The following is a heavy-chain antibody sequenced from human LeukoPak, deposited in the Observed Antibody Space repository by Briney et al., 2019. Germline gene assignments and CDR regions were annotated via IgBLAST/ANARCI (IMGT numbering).Heavy chain of an antibody. CDR2: ISGSGGST. CDR1: GFTFSSYA. Sequence: GGSLRLSCAASGFTFSSYAMSWVRRAPGKGLEWVSAISGSGGSTYYADSVKGRFTISRDNSKNTLYLQMNSLRAEDTAVYYCAKPSGWYLGFQHWGQGTLVTVSS. V-gene: IGHV3-23*01. CDR3: AKPSGWYLGFQH. D-gene: IGHD6-19*01. J-gene: IGHJ1*01.